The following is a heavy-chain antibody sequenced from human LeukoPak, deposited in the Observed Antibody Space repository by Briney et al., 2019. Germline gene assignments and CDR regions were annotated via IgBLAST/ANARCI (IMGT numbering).Heavy chain of an antibody. J-gene: IGHJ3*02. CDR3: ARPQRDSSSWSPINDAFDI. CDR1: GYSFTSYW. D-gene: IGHD6-13*01. Sequence: GESLKISCKGSGYSFTSYWIGWVRQMPGKGLEWMGIIYPGDSDTRYSPSFQGQVTISADKSISTAYLQWSSLKASDTAMYYCARPQRDSSSWSPINDAFDIWGQGTMVTVSS. V-gene: IGHV5-51*01. CDR2: IYPGDSDT.